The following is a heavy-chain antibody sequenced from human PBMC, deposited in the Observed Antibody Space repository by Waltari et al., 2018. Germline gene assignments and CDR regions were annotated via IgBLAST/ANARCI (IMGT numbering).Heavy chain of an antibody. Sequence: EVQLVESGGGLVQPGGSLRLSCAASGFTFSSYAMHWVRQAPGKGLEYVSAISSNGGSTYYANSVKGRFTISRDNSKNTLYLQMGSLRAEDMAVYYCARDRQRWIFGVVRAFDIWGQGTMVTVSS. J-gene: IGHJ3*02. CDR1: GFTFSSYA. V-gene: IGHV3-64*01. CDR3: ARDRQRWIFGVVRAFDI. CDR2: ISSNGGST. D-gene: IGHD3-3*01.